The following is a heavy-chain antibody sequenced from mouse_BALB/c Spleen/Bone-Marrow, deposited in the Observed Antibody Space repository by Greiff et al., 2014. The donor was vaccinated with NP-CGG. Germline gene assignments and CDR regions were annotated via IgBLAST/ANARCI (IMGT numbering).Heavy chain of an antibody. D-gene: IGHD2-14*01. CDR3: TIYYRSFAY. CDR2: IDPSDSYT. V-gene: IGHV1S127*01. CDR1: GYTFTSYW. J-gene: IGHJ3*01. Sequence: LVESGAELVKPGASVKMSCKASGYTFTSYWMHWVKQRPGQGLEWIGVIDPSDSYTSYNQKFKGKATLTVDTSSSTAYMQLSSLTSEDSAVYYCTIYYRSFAYWGQGTLVTVPA.